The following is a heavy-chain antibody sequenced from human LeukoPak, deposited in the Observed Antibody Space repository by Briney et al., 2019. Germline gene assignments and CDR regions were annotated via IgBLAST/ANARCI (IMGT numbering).Heavy chain of an antibody. CDR3: ARGPSIRRYYDSSGYPRAIFDY. Sequence: ASVKVSCKASGYTFTRYYMHWVRQAPGQGLEWMGWINPNSGGTNYAQKFQGRVTMTRDTSISTAYMELSRLRSDDTAVYYCARGPSIRRYYDSSGYPRAIFDYWGQGTLVTVSS. CDR1: GYTFTRYY. J-gene: IGHJ4*02. D-gene: IGHD3-22*01. V-gene: IGHV1-2*02. CDR2: INPNSGGT.